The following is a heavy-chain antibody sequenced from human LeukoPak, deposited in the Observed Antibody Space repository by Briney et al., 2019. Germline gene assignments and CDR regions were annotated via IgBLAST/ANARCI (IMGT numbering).Heavy chain of an antibody. J-gene: IGHJ6*03. D-gene: IGHD4-11*01. Sequence: PGGSLRLSCAASGFTFSSYSMNWVRQAPGKGLEWVSYISSSSSTIYYADSVKGRFTISRDNAKNSLYLQMNSLRAEDTAVYYCAGVRTTFHYYYMDVWGKGTTVTVSS. CDR1: GFTFSSYS. CDR2: ISSSSSTI. CDR3: AGVRTTFHYYYMDV. V-gene: IGHV3-48*01.